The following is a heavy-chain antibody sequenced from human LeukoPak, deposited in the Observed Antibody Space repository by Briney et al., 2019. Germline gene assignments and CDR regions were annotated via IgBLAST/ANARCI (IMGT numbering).Heavy chain of an antibody. D-gene: IGHD6-19*01. Sequence: PSETLSLTCTVSGGSISGYYWSWIRQPPGKGLEWVGYIYSSAYTNYNPSLKSRVTISVDTSKNQFSLRLPSVTAADTAVYYCARGERLGLDSWGQGTLVAVSS. CDR3: ARGERLGLDS. CDR1: GGSISGYY. V-gene: IGHV4-59*01. J-gene: IGHJ4*02. CDR2: IYSSAYT.